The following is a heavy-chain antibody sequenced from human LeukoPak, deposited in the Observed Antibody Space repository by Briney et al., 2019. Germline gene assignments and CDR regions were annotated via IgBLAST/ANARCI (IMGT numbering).Heavy chain of an antibody. D-gene: IGHD2-15*01. J-gene: IGHJ4*02. V-gene: IGHV4-34*01. CDR3: ARGRYCSGGSCYEG. Sequence: SETLSLTCADYGGSFSGYYWSWIRQPPGKGLEWIGEINHSGSTNYNPSLKSRVTISVDTSKNQFSLKLSSVTAADTAVYYCARGRYCSGGSCYEGWGQGTLVTVSS. CDR1: GGSFSGYY. CDR2: INHSGST.